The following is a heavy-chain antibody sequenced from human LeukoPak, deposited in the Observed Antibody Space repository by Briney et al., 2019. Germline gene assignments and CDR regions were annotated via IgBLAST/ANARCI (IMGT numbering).Heavy chain of an antibody. CDR3: ARARGYSYGYIGY. J-gene: IGHJ4*02. CDR1: GGSISSSSYY. V-gene: IGHV4-39*07. CDR2: INHSGST. Sequence: SETLSLTCTVSGGSISSSSYYWSWIRQPPGKGLEWIGEINHSGSTNYNPSLKSRVTISVDTSKNQFSLKLSSVTAADTAVYYCARARGYSYGYIGYWGQGTLVTVSS. D-gene: IGHD5-18*01.